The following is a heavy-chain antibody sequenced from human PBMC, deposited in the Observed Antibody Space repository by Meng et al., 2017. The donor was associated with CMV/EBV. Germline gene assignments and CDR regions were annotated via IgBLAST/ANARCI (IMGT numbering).Heavy chain of an antibody. V-gene: IGHV4-30-4*08. CDR2: IYYSGST. J-gene: IGHJ4*02. Sequence: SGGSISSGDYYWSWIRQPPGKGLEWIGYIYYSGSTYYNPSLKSRVTISVDTSKNQFSLKLSSVTAADTAVYYCARGFTVVTPEASDYWGQGTLVTVSS. D-gene: IGHD4-23*01. CDR3: ARGFTVVTPEASDY. CDR1: GGSISSGDYY.